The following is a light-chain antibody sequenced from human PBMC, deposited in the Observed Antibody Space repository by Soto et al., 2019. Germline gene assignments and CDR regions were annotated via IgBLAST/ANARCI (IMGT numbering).Light chain of an antibody. Sequence: EIVLTQSPATLSLSPGERATLSCRASQSVSSYLAWYQQKPGQAPRLLIYDASNRATGIPARFSGSGSGTDFTLTINSLEPEDFAVYYCQQRSNWPLLTFGPGTKVDFK. CDR2: DAS. J-gene: IGKJ3*01. CDR1: QSVSSY. V-gene: IGKV3-11*01. CDR3: QQRSNWPLLT.